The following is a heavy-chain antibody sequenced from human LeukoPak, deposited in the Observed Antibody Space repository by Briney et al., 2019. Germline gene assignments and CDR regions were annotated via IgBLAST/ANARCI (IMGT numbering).Heavy chain of an antibody. CDR3: AKDYSSSWYRFDY. CDR1: GFTFSNYW. J-gene: IGHJ4*02. CDR2: ISYDGSDK. V-gene: IGHV3-30*18. Sequence: GGSLRLSCEGSGFTFSNYWMGWVRQAPGKGLEWVVVISYDGSDKHYADSVKGRFTISRDNSKNTLYLQMNSLRAEDTAVYYCAKDYSSSWYRFDYWGQGTLVTVSS. D-gene: IGHD6-13*01.